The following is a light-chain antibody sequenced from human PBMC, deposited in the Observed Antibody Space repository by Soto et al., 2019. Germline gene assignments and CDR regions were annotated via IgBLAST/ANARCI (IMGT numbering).Light chain of an antibody. Sequence: QSALTQPASVSGSPGQSITISCTGSSSDVGGYKYVSWYQQHPGKAPKLMIFDVSNRPSGVSNRFSGSKSGNTASLTISGRQAEYEADYYCSSYTSSSPVVFGGGTKVTVL. CDR2: DVS. CDR1: SSDVGGYKY. V-gene: IGLV2-14*01. J-gene: IGLJ2*01. CDR3: SSYTSSSPVV.